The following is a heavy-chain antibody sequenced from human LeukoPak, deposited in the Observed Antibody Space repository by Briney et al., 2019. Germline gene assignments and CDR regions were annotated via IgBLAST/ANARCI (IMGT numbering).Heavy chain of an antibody. J-gene: IGHJ6*02. CDR2: ISGSSGLT. CDR3: AKAASSSWPSYYYGMDV. V-gene: IGHV3-23*01. CDR1: GFTFSNHA. Sequence: PGGSLRLSCAASGFTFSNHAMSWVRQAPGRGLEWVSAISGSSGLTYYADSVKGRFTISKDNSKNTVYLQMSSLRVDDTAVYYCAKAASSSWPSYYYGMDVWGQGTTVTVSS. D-gene: IGHD6-13*01.